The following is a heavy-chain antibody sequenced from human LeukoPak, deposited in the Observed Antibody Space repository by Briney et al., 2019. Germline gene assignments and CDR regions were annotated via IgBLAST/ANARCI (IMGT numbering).Heavy chain of an antibody. J-gene: IGHJ6*03. CDR3: ARERAKTNYYYYYMDV. V-gene: IGHV3-7*01. Sequence: PGGSLRLSCAASGFTFSSYWMSWVRQAPGKGLEWVANIKQDGSEKYYVDSVKGRFTISRDNAKNSLYLQMNSLRAEDTAVYYCARERAKTNYYYYYMDVWGKGTTVTVSS. CDR1: GFTFSSYW. CDR2: IKQDGSEK. D-gene: IGHD1-26*01.